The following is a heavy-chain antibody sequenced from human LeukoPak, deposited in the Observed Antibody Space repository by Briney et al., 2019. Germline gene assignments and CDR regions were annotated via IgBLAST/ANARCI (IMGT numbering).Heavy chain of an antibody. J-gene: IGHJ5*02. CDR2: ISEDGRNK. V-gene: IGHV3-30*04. Sequence: GGSLRLSCAASGFTFGSYPMHWVRQAPGKGLEWVAVISEDGRNKYYADSVKGRFTISRAKSKNTLYLQMNSLRPEDTAVYYCARDTLIYGSGVNWFDLWGQGTLVTVSS. CDR3: ARDTLIYGSGVNWFDL. CDR1: GFTFGSYP. D-gene: IGHD3-10*01.